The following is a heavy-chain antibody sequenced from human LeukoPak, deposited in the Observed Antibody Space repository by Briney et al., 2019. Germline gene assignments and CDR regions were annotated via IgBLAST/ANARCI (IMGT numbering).Heavy chain of an antibody. Sequence: QVQLHESGPGRVTPSGTLSLTCAVSGGSIITTNWWSWVRQPPGKGLEWIGEVHLNGATHYNPSLGSRVSMSIDKSKNHMSLKLTRVTAADTAIYYCTRESGAFSPFGFWGQGTLVTVSS. CDR1: GGSIITTNW. CDR2: VHLNGAT. CDR3: TRESGAFSPFGF. D-gene: IGHD1-26*01. J-gene: IGHJ4*02. V-gene: IGHV4-4*02.